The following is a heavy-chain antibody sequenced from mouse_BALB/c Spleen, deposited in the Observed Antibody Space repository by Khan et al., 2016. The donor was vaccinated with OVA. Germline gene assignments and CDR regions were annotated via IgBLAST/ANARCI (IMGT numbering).Heavy chain of an antibody. V-gene: IGHV3-2*02. Sequence: EVKLEESGPGLVKPSQSLSLTCTVTGYSITSDYAWNWIRQFPGNKLEWMGYISYSGDTAYNPSLKSRISITRDTSKNQFFLQLISVTTEDPATYYCASKICYNYVSICEGYYFDYWGQGTTLTVSS. J-gene: IGHJ2*01. CDR3: ASKICYNYVSICEGYYFDY. CDR1: GYSITSDYA. D-gene: IGHD1-3*01. CDR2: ISYSGDT.